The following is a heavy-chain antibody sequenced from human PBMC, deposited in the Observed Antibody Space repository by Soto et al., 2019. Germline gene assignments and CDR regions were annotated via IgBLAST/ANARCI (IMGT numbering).Heavy chain of an antibody. J-gene: IGHJ4*02. Sequence: ASVKVSCKASGYTFSDYYIHWVRQATGQGLEWMGWNNPNSGGTKYAPKFQGGVTMTRDTSITTAYMELSRLRSGDPAVYYCAREPATAKPEGVDFWGQGTLVTVSS. CDR1: GYTFSDYY. D-gene: IGHD1-1*01. V-gene: IGHV1-2*02. CDR2: NNPNSGGT. CDR3: AREPATAKPEGVDF.